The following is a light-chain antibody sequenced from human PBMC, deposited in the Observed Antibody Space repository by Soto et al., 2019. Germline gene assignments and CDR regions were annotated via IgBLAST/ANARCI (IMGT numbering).Light chain of an antibody. CDR2: EVS. Sequence: QSVLTQPPSASGSPGQSVTISCTGTSSDVGGYNYVSWYQQYPGKAPKLMIYEVSKRPSGVPDRFSGSKSGNTASLTVSGLQAEDEAEYYCSSYAGSNDMGVFGTGTKLTVL. CDR1: SSDVGGYNY. V-gene: IGLV2-8*01. J-gene: IGLJ1*01. CDR3: SSYAGSNDMGV.